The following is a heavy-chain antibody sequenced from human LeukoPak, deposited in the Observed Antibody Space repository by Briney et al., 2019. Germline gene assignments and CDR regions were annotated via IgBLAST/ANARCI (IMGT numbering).Heavy chain of an antibody. CDR3: ARLDWNYSFDY. Sequence: SETLSLTCTVSGGSISSSGYYWGWIRQPPGKGLEWIGSIYYSGSTYYNPSLKSRVTISVDTSKNQFSLKLSSVTAADTAVYYCARLDWNYSFDYWGQGTLVTVSS. D-gene: IGHD1-7*01. CDR2: IYYSGST. J-gene: IGHJ4*02. CDR1: GGSISSSGYY. V-gene: IGHV4-39*01.